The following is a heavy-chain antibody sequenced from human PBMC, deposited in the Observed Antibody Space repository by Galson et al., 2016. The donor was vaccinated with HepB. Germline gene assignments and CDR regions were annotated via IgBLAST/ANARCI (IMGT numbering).Heavy chain of an antibody. CDR1: GFTFSSYG. D-gene: IGHD5-18*01. V-gene: IGHV3-30*18. CDR2: ISNDGNKK. Sequence: SLRLSCAASGFTFSSYGMHWVRQAPGKGLEWVSFISNDGNKKYSADSVKGRFTISRDNSKNTLYLQMNSLSAEDMAVYYCAKDSYSYGYSYYYYEDSGLYSYFESWGQGTLVTVS. CDR3: AKDSYSYGYSYYYYEDSGLYSYFES. J-gene: IGHJ4*02.